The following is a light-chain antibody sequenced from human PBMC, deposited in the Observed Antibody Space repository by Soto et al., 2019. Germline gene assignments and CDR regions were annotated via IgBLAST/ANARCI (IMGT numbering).Light chain of an antibody. J-gene: IGKJ2*01. CDR1: QSVSSSY. Sequence: EIVLTQSPGTLSLSPGERATLSCRASQSVSSSYLAWYQQKPGQAPRLLIYGASSMATGIPDRFSGSGSGTDFTLTISRLEPEDFAVYYCQQYGSSPVTFGQGTKLEIK. CDR2: GAS. CDR3: QQYGSSPVT. V-gene: IGKV3-20*01.